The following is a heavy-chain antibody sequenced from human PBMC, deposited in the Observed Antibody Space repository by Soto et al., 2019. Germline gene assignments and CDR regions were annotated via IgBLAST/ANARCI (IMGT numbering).Heavy chain of an antibody. V-gene: IGHV1-18*01. CDR2: ISAYNGNT. J-gene: IGHJ5*02. Sequence: ASVKVSCKASGYTFTSYGISWVRQAPGQGLEWMGWISAYNGNTNYAQKLQGRVTMTTDTSTSTAYMELRSLRSDDTAVYYCARDQVYDFWSGYYDNWFDPWGQGTLVTVSS. D-gene: IGHD3-3*01. CDR1: GYTFTSYG. CDR3: ARDQVYDFWSGYYDNWFDP.